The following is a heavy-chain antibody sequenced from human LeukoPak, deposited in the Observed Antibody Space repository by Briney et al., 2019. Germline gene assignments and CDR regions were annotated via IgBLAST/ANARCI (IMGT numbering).Heavy chain of an antibody. V-gene: IGHV1-46*03. CDR3: ARFKSWGYDSSGPDRGFDY. CDR1: GYTFTSYD. J-gene: IGHJ4*02. Sequence: GASVKVSCKASGYTFTSYDINWVRQATGQGLEWMGIINPSGGSTSYAQKFHGRVTMTRDTSTSTVYMELSSLRSEDTAVYYCARFKSWGYDSSGPDRGFDYWGQGTLVTVSS. CDR2: INPSGGST. D-gene: IGHD3-22*01.